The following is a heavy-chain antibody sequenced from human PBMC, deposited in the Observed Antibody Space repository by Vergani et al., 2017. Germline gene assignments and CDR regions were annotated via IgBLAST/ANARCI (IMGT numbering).Heavy chain of an antibody. D-gene: IGHD1-26*01. CDR3: ARGLGKWERYGYYYYMDV. V-gene: IGHV4-34*01. CDR1: GGSFSGYY. CDR2: INHSGST. Sequence: QVQLQQWGAGLLKPSETLALTCAVYGGSFSGYYWSWIRQPPGKGLGWIGEINHSGSTNYNPSLKSRVIISVDTSKNQFSLKLNSVTAADTAVYYCARGLGKWERYGYYYYMDVWGKG. J-gene: IGHJ6*03.